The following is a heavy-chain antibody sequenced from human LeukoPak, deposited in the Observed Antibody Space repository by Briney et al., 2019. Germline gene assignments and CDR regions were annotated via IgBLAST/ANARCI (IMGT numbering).Heavy chain of an antibody. J-gene: IGHJ4*02. Sequence: GGSLRLSCAASGFTFSSYAMSWVRQAPGKGLEWVSAISGSGGSSYYADSVKGRFTISRDSSKNTLYLQMNSLRAEDTAVYYCAKARYYFGSSGYSGLDYWGQGTLVTVSS. V-gene: IGHV3-23*01. CDR1: GFTFSSYA. CDR3: AKARYYFGSSGYSGLDY. D-gene: IGHD3-22*01. CDR2: ISGSGGSS.